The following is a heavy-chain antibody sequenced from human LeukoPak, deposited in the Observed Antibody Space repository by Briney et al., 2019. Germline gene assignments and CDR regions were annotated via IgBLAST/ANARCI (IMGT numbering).Heavy chain of an antibody. V-gene: IGHV3-30-3*01. Sequence: GRSLRLSCAASGFTFSSYAMHWVRQAPGKGLEWVAVISYDGSNKYYADSVKGRFTISRDNSKNTLYLQMNSLRAEDTAVYYCAKDRVYSSGWYYFDYWGQGTLVTVSS. J-gene: IGHJ4*02. CDR3: AKDRVYSSGWYYFDY. D-gene: IGHD6-19*01. CDR1: GFTFSSYA. CDR2: ISYDGSNK.